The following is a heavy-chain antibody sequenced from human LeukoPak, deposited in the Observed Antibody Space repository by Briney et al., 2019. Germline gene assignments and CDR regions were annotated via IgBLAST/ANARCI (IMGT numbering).Heavy chain of an antibody. CDR2: INTDGSST. V-gene: IGHV3-74*01. CDR1: GFTFSSYW. J-gene: IGHJ4*02. Sequence: GGSLRLPRAASGFTFSSYWMHWVRQAPGKGLVWVSRINTDGSSTSYADSVKGRFTISRDNAKNTLYLQMNSLRAEDTAVYYCARSTYYYDSSGYYYFDYWGQGTLVTVSS. D-gene: IGHD3-22*01. CDR3: ARSTYYYDSSGYYYFDY.